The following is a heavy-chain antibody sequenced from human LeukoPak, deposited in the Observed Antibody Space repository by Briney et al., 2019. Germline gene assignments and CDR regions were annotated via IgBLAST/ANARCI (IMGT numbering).Heavy chain of an antibody. J-gene: IGHJ4*02. D-gene: IGHD6-13*01. CDR3: ARHDWQQQSPGW. CDR1: GGSISSSSYY. Sequence: PSETLSLTCTVSGGSISSSSYYWSWIRQPPGKGLEWIGYIYYSGSTNYNPSLKSRVTISADTSKNQFSLKLNSVTAADTAVYYCARHDWQQQSPGWWGQGTLVTVSS. V-gene: IGHV4-61*05. CDR2: IYYSGST.